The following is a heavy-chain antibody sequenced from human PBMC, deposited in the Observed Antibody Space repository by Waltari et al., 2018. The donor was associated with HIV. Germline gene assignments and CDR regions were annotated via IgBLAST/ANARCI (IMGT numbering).Heavy chain of an antibody. V-gene: IGHV4-34*12. CDR3: ARGVSPEHIWGSYPDF. CDR2: VVRGGNT. CDR1: GESFSDYH. J-gene: IGHJ4*02. D-gene: IGHD3-16*02. Sequence: QVQLQQWGTGLLNTSETLSLTCAVYGESFSDYHKDPYQSFNHFNWNWFRRPPGKGLELIGKVVRGGNTNTNPSLKSRVSMSIDTAKKQFSLKLRSVTAADTAVYYWARGVSPEHIWGSYPDFWGQGTLVIVSS.